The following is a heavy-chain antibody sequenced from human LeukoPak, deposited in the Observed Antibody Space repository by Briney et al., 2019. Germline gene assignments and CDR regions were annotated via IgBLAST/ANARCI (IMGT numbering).Heavy chain of an antibody. J-gene: IGHJ3*02. Sequence: GGSLRLSCTASGFTFSTYSMNWVRQAPGMGLEWVSSISNSGTYIYYADSVKGRFTISRDNAKNSLYLQMNSLRAEDTAVYYCAKDCGGDCDAFDIWGQGTMVTVSS. V-gene: IGHV3-21*04. CDR1: GFTFSTYS. D-gene: IGHD2-21*02. CDR2: ISNSGTYI. CDR3: AKDCGGDCDAFDI.